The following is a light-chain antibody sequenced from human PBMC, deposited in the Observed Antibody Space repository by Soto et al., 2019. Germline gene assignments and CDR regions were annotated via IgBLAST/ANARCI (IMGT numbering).Light chain of an antibody. CDR1: QGIRND. J-gene: IGKJ1*01. Sequence: DIQMTQSPSSLSASVEDRVTITCRASQGIRNDLAWYQQKPEKAPRRLISAASSLQSGVPSRFSGSGSGTEFTLTISSLQPEDFATYYCLQHDRYPRTFGQGTKVE. CDR3: LQHDRYPRT. V-gene: IGKV1-17*01. CDR2: AAS.